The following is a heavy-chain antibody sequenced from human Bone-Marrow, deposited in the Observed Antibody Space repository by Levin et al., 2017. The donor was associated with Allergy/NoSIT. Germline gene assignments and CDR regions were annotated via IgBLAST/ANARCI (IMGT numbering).Heavy chain of an antibody. CDR1: GFSLSTSGVG. CDR3: AHIPKRSFMATAGTGFYFDY. V-gene: IGHV2-5*01. CDR2: IYWNDDE. J-gene: IGHJ4*02. D-gene: IGHD2-21*02. Sequence: GSGPTLVKPPQTLTLTCTFYGFSLSTSGVGVGWLRQPPGKALEWLALIYWNDDERYSPSLKSRLTITKDASKNQVVLSMTNMDPVDTATYFWAHIPKRSFMATAGTGFYFDYWGQGALVIVSS.